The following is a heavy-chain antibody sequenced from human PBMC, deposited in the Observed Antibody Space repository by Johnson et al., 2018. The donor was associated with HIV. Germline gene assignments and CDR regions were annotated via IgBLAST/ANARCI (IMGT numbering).Heavy chain of an antibody. J-gene: IGHJ3*01. CDR1: GFTFSSYG. CDR3: AREPGYSSGPDAFDL. CDR2: IRYDRSNK. D-gene: IGHD6-19*01. V-gene: IGHV3-30*02. Sequence: VQLVESGGGVVQPGGSLRLSCAASGFTFSSYGMHWVRQAPGKGLEWVAFIRYDRSNKYYADSVKGRFTISRENAKNSLYLQMNSLRAGDTAVYYCAREPGYSSGPDAFDLWGQGTMVTVSS.